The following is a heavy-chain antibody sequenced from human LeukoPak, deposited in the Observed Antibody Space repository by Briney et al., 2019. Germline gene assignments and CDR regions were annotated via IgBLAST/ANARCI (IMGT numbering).Heavy chain of an antibody. CDR1: RYTFTRYY. J-gene: IGHJ5*02. CDR3: ARDGYYYGSGSYLNWFDP. D-gene: IGHD3-10*01. V-gene: IGHV1-46*01. CDR2: MNPRGGST. Sequence: ASVKVSCKASRYTFTRYYMHWVRQAPGQGLDWMGIMNPRGGSTSYAQKFQGRVTMTRDTSTSTVYMELSSLRSEDTAVYYCARDGYYYGSGSYLNWFDPWGQGTLVTVSS.